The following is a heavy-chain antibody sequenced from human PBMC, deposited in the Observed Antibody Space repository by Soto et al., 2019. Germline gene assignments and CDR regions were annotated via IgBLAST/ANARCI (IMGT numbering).Heavy chain of an antibody. J-gene: IGHJ6*02. CDR2: ITTYNGKT. Sequence: QVQLVQSGVEVREPGASVKVSCKAVRYIFTNYGVSWVRQAPGQGLEWMGWITTYNGKTEYAQKFQGRVTKTTDASTKSAYMELGSLKSDYPASYYFARALTGDGMDVWGQGNTVTVSS. CDR1: RYIFTNYG. D-gene: IGHD3-10*01. V-gene: IGHV1-18*01. CDR3: ARALTGDGMDV.